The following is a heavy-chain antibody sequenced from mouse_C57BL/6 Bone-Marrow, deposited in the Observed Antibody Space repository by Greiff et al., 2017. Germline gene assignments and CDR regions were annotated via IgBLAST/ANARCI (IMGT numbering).Heavy chain of an antibody. D-gene: IGHD2-12*01. CDR2: ISNGGGST. V-gene: IGHV5-12*01. J-gene: IGHJ1*03. CDR3: ATIRGYFDV. Sequence: EVKLVESGGGLVQPGGSLKLSCAASGFTFSDYYMYWVRQTLEKRLEWVAYISNGGGSTYYPDTVKGRFTISRDNAKNTLYLQMSRLKSEDTAMYYCATIRGYFDVWGTGTTVTVSS. CDR1: GFTFSDYY.